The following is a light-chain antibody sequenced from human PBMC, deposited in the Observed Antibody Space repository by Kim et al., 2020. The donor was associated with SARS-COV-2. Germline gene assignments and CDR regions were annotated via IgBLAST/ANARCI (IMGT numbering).Light chain of an antibody. CDR2: GKN. CDR3: NSRDSSGRV. J-gene: IGLJ3*02. V-gene: IGLV3-19*01. Sequence: SSELTQDPAVSVALGQTVRITCQGDSLRSYYASWYQQKPGQAPVLVIYGKNNRPSGIPDRFSGSSSGNTASFTITGAQAEDEADYYCNSRDSSGRVFGGGTQLTVL. CDR1: SLRSYY.